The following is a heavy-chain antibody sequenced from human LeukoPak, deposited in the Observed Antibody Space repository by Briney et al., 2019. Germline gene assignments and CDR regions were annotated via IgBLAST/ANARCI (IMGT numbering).Heavy chain of an antibody. Sequence: PSETLSLTCTVSGGSIRSYYWSWIRQPPGKGLEWIGYIYYSGSTNYNPSLKSRVTISVDTSKNQFSLKLSSVTAADTAVYYCARVSSGYYNGFYSDYWGQGTLVTVSS. CDR3: ARVSSGYYNGFYSDY. V-gene: IGHV4-59*01. CDR1: GGSIRSYY. CDR2: IYYSGST. D-gene: IGHD3-9*01. J-gene: IGHJ4*02.